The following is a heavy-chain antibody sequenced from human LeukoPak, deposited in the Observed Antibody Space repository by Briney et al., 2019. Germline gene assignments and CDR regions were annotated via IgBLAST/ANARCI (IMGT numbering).Heavy chain of an antibody. Sequence: SETLSLTCTVSGYSISSGYYWGWIRQPPGKGLEWIGTIYHSGSTYYNPSLKSRVTISVDTSKNHFSLKLSSVTAADTAVYYCARDPGVVGGAFDIWGQGTMVTVSS. CDR1: GYSISSGYY. CDR3: ARDPGVVGGAFDI. J-gene: IGHJ3*02. CDR2: IYHSGST. D-gene: IGHD2-15*01. V-gene: IGHV4-38-2*02.